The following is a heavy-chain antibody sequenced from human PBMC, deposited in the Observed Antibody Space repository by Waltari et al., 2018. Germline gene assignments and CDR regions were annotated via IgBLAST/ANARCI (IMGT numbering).Heavy chain of an antibody. J-gene: IGHJ6*02. V-gene: IGHV4-61*09. Sequence: QVQLQESGPGLVKPSQTLSLTCTVSGGSISSGSYYWSWIRQPAGKGLEWIGYIYTSGSTNYNPSLKSRVTISVDTSKNQFSLKLSSLRSEDMAVYYCARVSCSGGSCHYYYYGMDVWGQGTTVTVSS. CDR1: GGSISSGSYY. CDR3: ARVSCSGGSCHYYYYGMDV. CDR2: IYTSGST. D-gene: IGHD2-15*01.